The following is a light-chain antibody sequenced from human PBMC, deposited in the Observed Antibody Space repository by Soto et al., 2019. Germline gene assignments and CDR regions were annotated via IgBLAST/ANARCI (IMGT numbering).Light chain of an antibody. J-gene: IGLJ3*02. CDR2: EVS. CDR1: SSDVGSYNY. V-gene: IGLV2-14*01. Sequence: QSALTQPASVSGSPRQSITISCTGTSSDVGSYNYVSWYQQHPGKAPKLMIYEVSNRPSGVSDRFSGSKSGNTASLTISGLQAEDEADYYCSSYTSTATRVFGGGTKVTVL. CDR3: SSYTSTATRV.